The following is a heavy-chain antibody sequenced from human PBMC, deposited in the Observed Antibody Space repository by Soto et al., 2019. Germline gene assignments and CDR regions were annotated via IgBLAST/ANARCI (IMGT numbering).Heavy chain of an antibody. CDR3: XXXRDXDGMDV. CDR2: IIPILGIA. D-gene: IGHD2-15*01. Sequence: QVQLVQSGAEVKKPGSSVKVSCKASGGTFSSYTISWVRQAPGQGLEWMGRIIPILGIANYAQKFQGRVTITADKSTSTAYMELSSLXSEDTAVXXXXXXRDXDGMDVWGQGTTVTVSS. J-gene: IGHJ6*02. V-gene: IGHV1-69*02. CDR1: GGTFSSYT.